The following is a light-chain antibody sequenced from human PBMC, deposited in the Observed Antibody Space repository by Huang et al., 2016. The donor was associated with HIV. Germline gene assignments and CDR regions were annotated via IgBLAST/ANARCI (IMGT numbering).Light chain of an antibody. CDR3: QQAYIAPWT. CDR1: QSINSF. J-gene: IGKJ1*01. CDR2: GES. V-gene: IGKV1-39*01. Sequence: DIQMTQSPSSLSASVGDRVTITCRASQSINSFFNRYQQKPGQAPKLLIYGESSLQSGVPSSVSGSGSGTDVTLTISSLQAEDVATYYCQQAYIAPWTFGQGTKVEIK.